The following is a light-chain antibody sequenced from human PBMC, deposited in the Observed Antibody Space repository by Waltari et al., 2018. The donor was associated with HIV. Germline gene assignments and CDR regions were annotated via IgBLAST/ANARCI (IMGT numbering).Light chain of an antibody. CDR3: QAWDSSTVV. CDR2: HDS. Sequence: SYELTQPPSMSVSRGQAASIRCAGAWLGLKYACWSPQKPGESPAVVIYHDSKEPSGIPERFSGSNSGNTATLTIRGTQAMDEADYYCQAWDSSTVVFGGGTKLTVL. CDR1: WLGLKY. J-gene: IGLJ2*01. V-gene: IGLV3-1*01.